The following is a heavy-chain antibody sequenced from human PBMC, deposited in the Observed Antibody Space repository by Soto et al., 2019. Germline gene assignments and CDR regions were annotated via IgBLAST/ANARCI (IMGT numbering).Heavy chain of an antibody. V-gene: IGHV4-4*02. J-gene: IGHJ4*02. D-gene: IGHD2-2*01. Sequence: QVQLQESGPGLVKPSGTLSLTCAVSGGSISSSNWWSWVRQPPGKGLEWIGEIYHSGSTNYNPSLKSRVTISVDKSKTQFSLKLSSVTAADTAVYYCARDQGYCSSTSCYGFDYWGQGTLVTVSS. CDR3: ARDQGYCSSTSCYGFDY. CDR2: IYHSGST. CDR1: GGSISSSNW.